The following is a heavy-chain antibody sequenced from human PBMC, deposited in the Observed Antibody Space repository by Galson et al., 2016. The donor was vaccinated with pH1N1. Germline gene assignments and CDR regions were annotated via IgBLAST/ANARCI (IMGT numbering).Heavy chain of an antibody. CDR3: ARDVRTYYISWTDAFDI. D-gene: IGHD3-10*01. Sequence: GPFKTYTFSWVRQAPGQGLEWMARIIPMFGTTKYAQNFQDRVTITADESTGTVYMELNSLTSEDTAVYYCARDVRTYYISWTDAFDIWGQGTMVIVSS. V-gene: IGHV1-69*15. CDR2: IIPMFGTT. J-gene: IGHJ3*02. CDR1: GPFKTYT.